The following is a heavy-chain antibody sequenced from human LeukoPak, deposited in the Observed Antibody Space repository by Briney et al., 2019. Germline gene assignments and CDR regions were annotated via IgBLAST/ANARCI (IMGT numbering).Heavy chain of an antibody. D-gene: IGHD3-22*01. Sequence: PSESLSLTCIVSGGSISSYYWSWIRQPAGRGLEWIGRIYISGRTNYNPSLKSRVTMSVDTSKNQFSLKLRSVTAADTAVYYCARAGYYYDSSAYAIDYWGQGTLLSVSS. V-gene: IGHV4-4*07. J-gene: IGHJ4*02. CDR1: GGSISSYY. CDR2: IYISGRT. CDR3: ARAGYYYDSSAYAIDY.